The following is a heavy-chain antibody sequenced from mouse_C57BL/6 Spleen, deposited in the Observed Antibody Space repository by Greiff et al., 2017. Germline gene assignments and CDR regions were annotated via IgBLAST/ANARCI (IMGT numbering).Heavy chain of an antibody. D-gene: IGHD1-1*01. J-gene: IGHJ2*01. Sequence: EVTLVESGGGLVKPGGSLKLSCAASGFTFTDYGMHWVRQAPGPGLEWVAYISRGSSTIYYADTVKGRFTIYRANAKNTLFLQMTSLRSEDTAMYYCARTLYYGSSYIDYWGQGTTLTVSS. CDR1: GFTFTDYG. V-gene: IGHV5-17*01. CDR2: ISRGSSTI. CDR3: ARTLYYGSSYIDY.